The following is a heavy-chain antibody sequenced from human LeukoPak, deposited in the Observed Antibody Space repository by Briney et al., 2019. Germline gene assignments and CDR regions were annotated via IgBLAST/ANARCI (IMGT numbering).Heavy chain of an antibody. CDR1: TFSVSSYA. V-gene: IGHV3-30-3*01. J-gene: IGHJ4*02. D-gene: IGHD2-21*02. CDR3: AREAADCGGDCYFGY. CDR2: ISYDGSNK. Sequence: GGSLRLSCAASTFSVSSYAMHWVRQAPGKGLEWVAVISYDGSNKYYADSVKGRFTISRDNSKNTLYLQMNSLRAEDTAVYYCAREAADCGGDCYFGYWGQGTLVTVSS.